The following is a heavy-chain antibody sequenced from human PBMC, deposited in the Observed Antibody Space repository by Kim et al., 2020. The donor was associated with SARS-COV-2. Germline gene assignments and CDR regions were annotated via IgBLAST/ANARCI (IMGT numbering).Heavy chain of an antibody. CDR3: ARDPSTDIMITFGGVIDDSDAFDI. J-gene: IGHJ3*02. CDR1: GYTFTSYA. Sequence: ASVKVSCKASGYTFTSYAMNWVRQAPGQGLEWMGWINTNTGNPTYAQGFTGRFVFSLDTSVSTAYLQISSLKAEDTAVYYCARDPSTDIMITFGGVIDDSDAFDIWGQGTMVTVSS. D-gene: IGHD3-16*02. CDR2: INTNTGNP. V-gene: IGHV7-4-1*02.